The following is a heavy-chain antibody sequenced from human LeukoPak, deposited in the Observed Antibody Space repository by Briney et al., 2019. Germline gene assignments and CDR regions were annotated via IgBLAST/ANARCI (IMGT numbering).Heavy chain of an antibody. CDR3: ARDYYDSSGYLRDY. CDR1: GYTFTSYG. Sequence: ASVTVSCKASGYTFTSYGISWVRQAPGQGVEWMAWISAYNGNTNYAQKLQGRITMTTDTSTSTAYMDLRSLRSDDTAVYYCARDYYDSSGYLRDYWGQGTLVTVSS. V-gene: IGHV1-18*01. D-gene: IGHD3-22*01. J-gene: IGHJ4*02. CDR2: ISAYNGNT.